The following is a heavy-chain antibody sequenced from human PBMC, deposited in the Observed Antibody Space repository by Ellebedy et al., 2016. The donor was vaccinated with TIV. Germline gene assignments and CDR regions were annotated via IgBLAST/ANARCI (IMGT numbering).Heavy chain of an antibody. CDR1: GFLFNTYS. V-gene: IGHV3-30*03. CDR3: ARVPFCSSVSCYYFDS. D-gene: IGHD2-2*01. CDR2: TSYDGTNK. J-gene: IGHJ4*02. Sequence: GESLKISCVVSGFLFNTYSMEWVRQAPGKGLEWVAVTSYDGTNKYYADSVKGRFTISRDYSKNTLFLQMNSLRVEDTAVYYCARVPFCSSVSCYYFDSWGQGTLVTVSS.